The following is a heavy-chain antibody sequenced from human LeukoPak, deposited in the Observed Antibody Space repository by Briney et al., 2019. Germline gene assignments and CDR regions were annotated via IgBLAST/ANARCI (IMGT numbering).Heavy chain of an antibody. Sequence: GRSLRLSCAASGFTFDDYAVHWVRQAPGKGLVWVSRINTDGSSTSYADSVKGRFTVSRDNAKNTLYLQMNSLRAEDTAVYYCARADSGYDRPQYWYFDLWGRGTLVTVSS. CDR1: GFTFDDYA. V-gene: IGHV3-74*01. J-gene: IGHJ2*01. CDR3: ARADSGYDRPQYWYFDL. D-gene: IGHD5-12*01. CDR2: INTDGSST.